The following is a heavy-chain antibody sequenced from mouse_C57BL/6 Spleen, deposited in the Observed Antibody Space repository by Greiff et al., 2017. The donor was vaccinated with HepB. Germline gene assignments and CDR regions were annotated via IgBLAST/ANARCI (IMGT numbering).Heavy chain of an antibody. CDR2: IRLKSDNYAT. V-gene: IGHV6-3*01. CDR3: TGGSLPWFAY. J-gene: IGHJ3*01. Sequence: EVKLVESGGGLVQPGGSMKLSCVASGFTFSNYWMNWVRQSPEKGLEWVAQIRLKSDNYATHYAESVKGRFTISRDDSKSSVYLQMNNLRAEDTGIYYCTGGSLPWFAYWGQGTLVTVSA. CDR1: GFTFSNYW. D-gene: IGHD1-1*01.